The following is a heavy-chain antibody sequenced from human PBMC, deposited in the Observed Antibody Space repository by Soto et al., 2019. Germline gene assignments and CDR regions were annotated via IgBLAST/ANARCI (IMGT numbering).Heavy chain of an antibody. V-gene: IGHV1-2*04. CDR1: GYTFTGYY. CDR3: ARITGQWLAHYFDY. CDR2: INPNSGGT. D-gene: IGHD6-19*01. Sequence: GASVKVSCKASGYTFTGYYMHWVRQAPGQGLEWMGWINPNSGGTNYAQKFQGWVTMTRDTSISTAYMELSRLRSDDTAGYYCARITGQWLAHYFDYWGQETLVTVS. J-gene: IGHJ4*02.